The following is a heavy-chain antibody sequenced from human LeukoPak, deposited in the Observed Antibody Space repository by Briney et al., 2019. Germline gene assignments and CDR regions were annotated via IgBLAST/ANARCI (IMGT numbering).Heavy chain of an antibody. CDR1: GGSISSSSYY. CDR2: IYYSGST. CDR3: ARDGGWVSFDY. D-gene: IGHD1-26*01. J-gene: IGHJ4*02. V-gene: IGHV4-61*05. Sequence: PSETLSLTCTVSGGSISSSSYYWGWIRQPPGKGLEWIVYIYYSGSTNYNPSLRSRVTISVDMSENHFSLMLNPVTAAATALYYCARDGGWVSFDYWGQGILVTVFS.